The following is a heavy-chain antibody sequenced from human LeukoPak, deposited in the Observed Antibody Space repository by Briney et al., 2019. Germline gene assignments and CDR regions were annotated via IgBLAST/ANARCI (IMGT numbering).Heavy chain of an antibody. V-gene: IGHV4-39*01. J-gene: IGHJ4*02. D-gene: IGHD5-24*01. Sequence: SETLSLTCTVSGGSISSSSYYWGWLRQPPGKGLEWIGSIYYSGSTYYYPSLRSRVTISVDTSKNQFSLKLSSVTAADTAVYYCARKYGATMIFDYWGQGTLVTVSS. CDR3: ARKYGATMIFDY. CDR2: IYYSGST. CDR1: GGSISSSSYY.